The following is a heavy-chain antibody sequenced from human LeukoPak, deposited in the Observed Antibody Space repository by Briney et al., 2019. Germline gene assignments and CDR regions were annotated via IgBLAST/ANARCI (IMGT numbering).Heavy chain of an antibody. CDR2: IYPGDSDT. CDR3: ARPGYSGYDGFDY. CDR1: GYSFTSYW. V-gene: IGHV5-51*01. J-gene: IGHJ4*02. D-gene: IGHD5-12*01. Sequence: GESLMIACKGSGYSFTSYWIGWVRQMPGKGLEWMGIIYPGDSDTRYSPSFQGQVTISADKSISTAYLQWSSLKASDTAMYYCARPGYSGYDGFDYWGQGTLVTVSS.